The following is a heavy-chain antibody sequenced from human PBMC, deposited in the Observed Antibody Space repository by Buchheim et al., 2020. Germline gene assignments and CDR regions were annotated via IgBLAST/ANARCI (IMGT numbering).Heavy chain of an antibody. J-gene: IGHJ4*02. CDR3: VRDGNIAGNFEF. V-gene: IGHV3-48*04. CDR2: IHASSSPI. D-gene: IGHD2-15*01. Sequence: EVQLVESGGGLVQPGGSLRLSCEVSEFTFINYNMDWVRQAPGKGLEWVSYIHASSSPIYYAASVKGRFTVSRDNAKNSLYLQMNSLSAEDTAVYYCVRDGNIAGNFEFWGQGTL. CDR1: EFTFINYN.